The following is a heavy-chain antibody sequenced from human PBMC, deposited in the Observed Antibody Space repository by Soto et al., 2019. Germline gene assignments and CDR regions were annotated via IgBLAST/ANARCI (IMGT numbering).Heavy chain of an antibody. V-gene: IGHV4-59*08. D-gene: IGHD3-22*01. CDR2: IYYTGTT. CDR1: GGSICSYY. CDR3: ARLGGFYQSLDS. Sequence: SETLSLTCTVSGGSICSYYWSWIRQPPGKELKRIGYIYYTGTTTYSPSIRSRVTISVDSSKNQFSLNLTSVSAADTAEYYCARLGGFYQSLDSWGQGTLVTVS. J-gene: IGHJ5*01.